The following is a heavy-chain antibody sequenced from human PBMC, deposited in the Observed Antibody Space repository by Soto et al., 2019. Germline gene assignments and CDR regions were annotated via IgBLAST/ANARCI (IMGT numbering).Heavy chain of an antibody. J-gene: IGHJ4*02. CDR3: ARGPSGDKIDY. D-gene: IGHD7-27*01. CDR2: IYDGGTT. Sequence: PSETLSLTCTVSGGSISSYYWSWIRQSPDKGLEWIGHIYDGGTTYSSPSLKGRVTISADTSETQFSLKLSSVSAADTAVYYCARGPSGDKIDYWGQGIQVTVSS. V-gene: IGHV4-4*09. CDR1: GGSISSYY.